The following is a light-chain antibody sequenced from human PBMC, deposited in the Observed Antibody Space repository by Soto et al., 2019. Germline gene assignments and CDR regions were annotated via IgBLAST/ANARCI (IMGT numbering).Light chain of an antibody. CDR3: AAWDDSLSGVV. Sequence: QAVVTQPPSASGTPGQRVTISCSGRSSNIGSNYVYWYQQLPGTAPKLLIYRNNQRPSGVPDRFSGSKSGTSASLAISGLRSEDEADYYCAAWDDSLSGVVFGGGTKRTVL. V-gene: IGLV1-47*01. CDR2: RNN. J-gene: IGLJ2*01. CDR1: SSNIGSNY.